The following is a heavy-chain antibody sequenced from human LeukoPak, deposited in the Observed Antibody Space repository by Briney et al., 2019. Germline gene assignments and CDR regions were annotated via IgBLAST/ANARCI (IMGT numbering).Heavy chain of an antibody. J-gene: IGHJ4*02. CDR2: IYSGGST. V-gene: IGHV3-53*01. CDR3: TRGGGGSFPHY. CDR1: GFTVSSNF. Sequence: PGGSLRLSCAASGFTVSSNFLSWVRQPPGKGLEWVSDIYSGGSTYYADSVKGRFTISRDNSKNTLYLQMNSLRAEDTAVYYCTRGGGGSFPHYWGPGTLVTVSP. D-gene: IGHD2-21*01.